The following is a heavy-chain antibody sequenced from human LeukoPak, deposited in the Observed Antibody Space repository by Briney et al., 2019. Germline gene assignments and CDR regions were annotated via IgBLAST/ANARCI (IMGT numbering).Heavy chain of an antibody. CDR3: ARSSYGMDV. CDR1: GFTFSNYW. CDR2: INHSGST. V-gene: IGHV4-34*01. J-gene: IGHJ6*02. Sequence: GSLRLSCVASGFTFSNYWMSWIRQPPGKGLEWIGEINHSGSTNYNPSLKSRVTISVDTSKNQFSLKLSSVTAADTAVYYCARSSYGMDVWGQGTTVTVSS.